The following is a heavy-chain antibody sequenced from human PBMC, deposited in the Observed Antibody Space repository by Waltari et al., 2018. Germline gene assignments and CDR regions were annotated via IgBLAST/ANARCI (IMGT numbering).Heavy chain of an antibody. CDR2: ISSSTTYI. V-gene: IGHV3-21*01. Sequence: EVQLVESGGGLVKPGGSLRLSCGASGFSFSSYSMNWVRQAPGKGLEGVSSISSSTTYIHYADSVKGRFTISIDNAKNSLYLQMNSLRVEDTAVYYCVSGGWGFYFDYWGQGTVVTVSS. J-gene: IGHJ4*02. D-gene: IGHD7-27*01. CDR1: GFSFSSYS. CDR3: VSGGWGFYFDY.